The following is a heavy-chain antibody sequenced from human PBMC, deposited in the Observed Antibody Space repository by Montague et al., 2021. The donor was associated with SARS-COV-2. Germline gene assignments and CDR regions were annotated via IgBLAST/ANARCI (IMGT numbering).Heavy chain of an antibody. V-gene: IGHV3-30-3*01. D-gene: IGHD2-2*01. CDR1: GFTFSSYA. CDR2: ISYAVSNK. Sequence: SLRLSCAASGFTFSSYAMHWFRQAPGKALEWVAVISYAVSNKYYADSVKGRFTISRDNSKNTLYLQMNSLRAEDTAVYYCARDGDIVVVNDAFDIWGQGTMVNVS. CDR3: ARDGDIVVVNDAFDI. J-gene: IGHJ3*02.